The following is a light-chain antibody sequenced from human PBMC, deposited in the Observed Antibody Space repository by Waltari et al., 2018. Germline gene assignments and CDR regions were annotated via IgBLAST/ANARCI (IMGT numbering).Light chain of an antibody. CDR3: SSTDSGGDHRGV. Sequence: SYELTQPPAVSVSPGQTARITCSGSALPRKHAYWYHQKAGQVPLLVIYEDNRRPSGIPERLSGSSSGTKASLTATGAQADDEGDYYCSSTDSGGDHRGVFGGGTRLTVL. CDR2: EDN. CDR1: ALPRKH. J-gene: IGLJ3*02. V-gene: IGLV3-10*01.